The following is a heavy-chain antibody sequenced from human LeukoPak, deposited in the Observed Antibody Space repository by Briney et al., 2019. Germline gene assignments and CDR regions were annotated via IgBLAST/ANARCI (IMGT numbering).Heavy chain of an antibody. V-gene: IGHV1-2*02. CDR3: ARDSGRRKWELLYYFDY. D-gene: IGHD1-26*01. CDR1: GYTFTGYY. Sequence: GASVKVSCKASGYTFTGYYMHWVRQAPGQGPEWMGWINPNSGGTNYAQKFQGRVTMTRDTSISTAYMELSRLRSDDTAVYYCARDSGRRKWELLYYFDYWGQGTLVTVSS. CDR2: INPNSGGT. J-gene: IGHJ4*02.